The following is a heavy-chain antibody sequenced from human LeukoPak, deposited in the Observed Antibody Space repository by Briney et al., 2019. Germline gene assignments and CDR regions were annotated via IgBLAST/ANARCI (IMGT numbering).Heavy chain of an antibody. Sequence: AGGSLRLSCAASGFTFSSYSMNWVRQAPGKGLEWVSYISSSGYTIYYADSVKGRFTISRDNAKNSLYLQMNSLRAEDTAVYYCARDGGYCSSSNCYLGVWGQGTVVTVSS. V-gene: IGHV3-48*04. CDR3: ARDGGYCSSSNCYLGV. J-gene: IGHJ3*01. D-gene: IGHD2-2*01. CDR1: GFTFSSYS. CDR2: ISSSGYTI.